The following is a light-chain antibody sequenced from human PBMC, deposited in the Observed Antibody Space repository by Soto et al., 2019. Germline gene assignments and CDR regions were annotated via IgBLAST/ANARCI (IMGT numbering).Light chain of an antibody. CDR2: EVS. V-gene: IGLV2-14*01. CDR1: SSDVGGYNY. J-gene: IGLJ1*01. CDR3: SSYTGSNTHV. Sequence: QSALTQPASVSGSPGQSITISCTGTSSDVGGYNYVSWYQQHPGKAPKVMIYEVSNRPSGVSNRFSGSKSGNTASLTISGLQAEDEADYYCSSYTGSNTHVFGTGTKVTVL.